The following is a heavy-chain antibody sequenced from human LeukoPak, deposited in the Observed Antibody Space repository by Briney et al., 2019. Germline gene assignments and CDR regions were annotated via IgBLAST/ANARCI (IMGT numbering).Heavy chain of an antibody. J-gene: IGHJ4*02. CDR2: INHSGGT. CDR1: GGSFSGYY. CDR3: ARVAYYYDSSGYHGTFDY. D-gene: IGHD3-22*01. Sequence: SETLSLTCAVYGGSFSGYYWSWIRQPPGKGLEWIGEINHSGGTNYNPSLKSRVTISVDTSKNQFSLKLSSVTAADTAVYYCARVAYYYDSSGYHGTFDYWGQGTLVTVSS. V-gene: IGHV4-34*01.